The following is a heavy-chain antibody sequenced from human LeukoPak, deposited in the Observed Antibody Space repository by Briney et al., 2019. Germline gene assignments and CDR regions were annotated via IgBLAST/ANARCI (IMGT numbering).Heavy chain of an antibody. CDR1: GFTFSSYG. J-gene: IGHJ4*02. CDR3: AREENSLSGWYVDY. V-gene: IGHV3-33*01. CDR2: IWYDGRNK. D-gene: IGHD6-19*01. Sequence: GRSLRLSCAASGFTFSSYGMHWVRQAPGKGLEWVAVIWYDGRNKYYADSVKGRFTISRDNSKNTLYLHMNSLRAEDTAVYYCAREENSLSGWYVDYWGQGTLVTVSS.